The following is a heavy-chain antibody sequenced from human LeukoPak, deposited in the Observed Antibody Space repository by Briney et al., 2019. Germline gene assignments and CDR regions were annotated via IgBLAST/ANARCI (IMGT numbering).Heavy chain of an antibody. J-gene: IGHJ4*02. V-gene: IGHV3-21*01. Sequence: GGSLRLSCAASGFTFGTYSMNWIRRAPGKGLEWVSSISSSSSYIYYADSVKGRFTISRDNAKNSLYLQMNSLRAEDTAVYYCARWSGMATVTSDYWGQGTLVTVSS. CDR1: GFTFGTYS. CDR2: ISSSSSYI. D-gene: IGHD5-24*01. CDR3: ARWSGMATVTSDY.